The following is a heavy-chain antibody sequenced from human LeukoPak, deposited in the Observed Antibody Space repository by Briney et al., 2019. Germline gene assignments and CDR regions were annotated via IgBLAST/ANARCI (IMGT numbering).Heavy chain of an antibody. CDR2: ISLSDSTR. CDR1: GFTFSDYY. V-gene: IGHV3-11*04. CDR3: ARDRLHYGEYEKTFDY. D-gene: IGHD4-17*01. Sequence: GGSLRLSCAASGFTFSDYYMSWIRQAPGKGLEWVSYISLSDSTRYYADSVKGRFTISRDNAKNSLYLQMNSLRAEDTAVYYCARDRLHYGEYEKTFDYWGQGTLVSVSS. J-gene: IGHJ4*02.